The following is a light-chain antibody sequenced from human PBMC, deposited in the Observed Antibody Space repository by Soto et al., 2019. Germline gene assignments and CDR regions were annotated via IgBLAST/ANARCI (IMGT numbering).Light chain of an antibody. CDR1: QNINTW. CDR3: QHYNYYLVT. J-gene: IGKJ2*01. Sequence: DIQMTQSPSTLSASVGDRVTITCRASQNINTWLAWYQQKPGKAPKLLIYKASNLESGVPSRFSGSGSGTEFTLTISSLQPDDFASYHCQHYNYYLVTFGQGTKLEI. CDR2: KAS. V-gene: IGKV1-5*03.